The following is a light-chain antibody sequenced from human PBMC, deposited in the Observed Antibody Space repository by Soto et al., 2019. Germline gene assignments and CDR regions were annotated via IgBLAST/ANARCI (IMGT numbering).Light chain of an antibody. V-gene: IGKV3-20*01. CDR2: GAS. Sequence: EIVLTQSPGTLSLSPGERATLSCRASQSVSSSYLAWYQQKPGQAPRLLISGASSRALGIPDRFSGSGSGTDFTLTISRLEPEDFPVDYCQHYGSSPNTFGQGPKVEIK. CDR1: QSVSSSY. CDR3: QHYGSSPNT. J-gene: IGKJ1*01.